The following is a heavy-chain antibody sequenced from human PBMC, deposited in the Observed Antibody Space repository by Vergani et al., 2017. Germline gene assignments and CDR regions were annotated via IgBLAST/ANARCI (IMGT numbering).Heavy chain of an antibody. CDR1: SFTLVDYG. Sequence: QVQLLESGGGVVQPGRSLRLSCTPSSFTLVDYGTHWVRQALGRGLEWVSMTWYEVNNNYYSDSVKGRFTISKDISKNTLYLQMNSPRGDYTAVYYCASDTRDTRSSLDYWGQGTLVTVSS. D-gene: IGHD6-6*01. CDR3: ASDTRDTRSSLDY. J-gene: IGHJ4*02. V-gene: IGHV3-33*01. CDR2: TWYEVNNN.